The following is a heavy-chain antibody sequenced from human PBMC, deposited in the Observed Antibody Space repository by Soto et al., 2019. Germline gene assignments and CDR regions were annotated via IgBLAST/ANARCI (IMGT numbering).Heavy chain of an antibody. CDR1: GFTFSSYV. V-gene: IGHV3-23*01. D-gene: IGHD6-19*01. CDR3: AKGQQWLSSLFDY. CDR2: ISASGGNT. J-gene: IGHJ4*02. Sequence: PGGSLRLSCAASGFTFSSYVISWVRQAPGKGLEWVSVISASGGNTYYADSVKGRFTISRDNSKNKLYLQMNSLRAEDTAVYYCAKGQQWLSSLFDYWGQGTLVTVSS.